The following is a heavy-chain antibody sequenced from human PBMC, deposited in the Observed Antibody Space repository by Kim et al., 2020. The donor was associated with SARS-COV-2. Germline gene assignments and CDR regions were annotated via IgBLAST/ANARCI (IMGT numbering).Heavy chain of an antibody. J-gene: IGHJ4*02. Sequence: YNPSLKSRVTISVDTSKNQFSLKLSSVTAADTAVYYCARFGYGWSVIDYWGQGTLVTVSS. V-gene: IGHV4-34*01. D-gene: IGHD5-18*01. CDR3: ARFGYGWSVIDY.